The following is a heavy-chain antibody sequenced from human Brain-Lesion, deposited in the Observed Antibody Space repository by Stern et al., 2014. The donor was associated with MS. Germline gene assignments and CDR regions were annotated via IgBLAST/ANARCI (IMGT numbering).Heavy chain of an antibody. CDR1: GFSFNDYT. CDR2: ISWNRGGI. V-gene: IGHV3-9*01. CDR3: AKDAWGRGWSHWFFDL. D-gene: IGHD2-15*01. Sequence: EVQLVESGGGLVQPGRSLRLSCAASGFSFNDYTMHWVRQAPGKGLEWVSGISWNRGGIGYADSVQGRFTIFRDNAKNSLYLQMNSLRAEDTAFYFCAKDAWGRGWSHWFFDLWGRGTLVTVSS. J-gene: IGHJ2*01.